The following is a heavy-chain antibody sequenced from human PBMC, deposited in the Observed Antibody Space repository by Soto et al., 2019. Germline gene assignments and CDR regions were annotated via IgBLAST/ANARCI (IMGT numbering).Heavy chain of an antibody. CDR3: ARGQGAAAGHSNFDY. V-gene: IGHV4-30-2*01. CDR1: GGSISGTTYS. CDR2: IYDSGNT. Sequence: SETLSLTCXVSGGSISGTTYSWSWIRQPPGKGLEWIGYIYDSGNTYYNPSLKSQFSISVDRSKNQFSLKLSSVTAADTAVYYCARGQGAAAGHSNFDYWGQGALVTVSS. D-gene: IGHD6-13*01. J-gene: IGHJ4*02.